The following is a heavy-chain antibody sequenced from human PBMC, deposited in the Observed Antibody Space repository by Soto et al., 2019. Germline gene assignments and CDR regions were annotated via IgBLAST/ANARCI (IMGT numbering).Heavy chain of an antibody. J-gene: IGHJ6*02. Sequence: QVQLVESGGGVVQPGRSLRLSCAASGFTFSNYGIHWVRQAPGKGLGWVAVISYDGSSKDYADSVKGRFTIPRDNSKKTLYLQMNSMRIEDTAVYYCAKDDGSTWSMFYSYYGVDVWGQGTTVTVSS. CDR3: AKDDGSTWSMFYSYYGVDV. V-gene: IGHV3-30*18. D-gene: IGHD6-13*01. CDR1: GFTFSNYG. CDR2: ISYDGSSK.